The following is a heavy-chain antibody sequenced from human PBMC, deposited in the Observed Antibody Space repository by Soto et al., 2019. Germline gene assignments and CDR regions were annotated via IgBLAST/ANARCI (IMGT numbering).Heavy chain of an antibody. D-gene: IGHD3-3*01. J-gene: IGHJ5*02. CDR1: GFTFSSYE. Sequence: PGGSLRLSCAASGFTFSSYEMNWVRQAPGKGLEWVSYISSSSRRTYYADSVRGRFTISRDNSKNTLYLQMDTLRADNTAEYYCAKAPRSGGVIKFFAPWGQGPLVTVS. CDR3: AKAPRSGGVIKFFAP. CDR2: ISSSSRRT. V-gene: IGHV3-23*01.